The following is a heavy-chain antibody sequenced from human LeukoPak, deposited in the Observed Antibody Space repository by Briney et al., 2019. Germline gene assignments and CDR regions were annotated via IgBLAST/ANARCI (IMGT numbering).Heavy chain of an antibody. Sequence: PSQTLSLTCTVSGGSISSGDYYWSWIRQPPGKGLEWIGYIYYSGSTYYNPSLKSRVTISVDTSKNQFSLKLSSVTAADTAVYYCARDRGDGDEFDYWGQGTLVTVSS. CDR3: ARDRGDGDEFDY. CDR2: IYYSGST. D-gene: IGHD4-17*01. V-gene: IGHV4-30-4*01. J-gene: IGHJ4*02. CDR1: GGSISSGDYY.